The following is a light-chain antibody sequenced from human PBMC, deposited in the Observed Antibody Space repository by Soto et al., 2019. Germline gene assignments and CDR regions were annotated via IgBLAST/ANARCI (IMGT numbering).Light chain of an antibody. CDR3: QQTYNTPLT. CDR1: QSISSY. Sequence: DIQMTQSPSSLSASVGDRVTITCRASQSISSYLNWYQQKPGKAPKLLIYAASSLQSGVPSRFSGSGSGTDFTLTISSLQPEDFATYYWQQTYNTPLTFGGGTKVDIK. V-gene: IGKV1-39*01. CDR2: AAS. J-gene: IGKJ4*01.